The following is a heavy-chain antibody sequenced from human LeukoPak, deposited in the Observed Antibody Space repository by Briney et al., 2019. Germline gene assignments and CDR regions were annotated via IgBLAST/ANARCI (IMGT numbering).Heavy chain of an antibody. J-gene: IGHJ5*02. D-gene: IGHD3-3*01. CDR3: ARHPRITLFGVVRKGGNWFDP. Sequence: SETLSLTCAVYGGSFSGYYWSWIRQPPGKGLEWIGEINHSRSTYYNPSLKSRVTISVDTSKNQFSLKLSSVTAADTAVYYCARHPRITLFGVVRKGGNWFDPWGQGTLVTVSS. CDR2: INHSRST. V-gene: IGHV4-34*01. CDR1: GGSFSGYY.